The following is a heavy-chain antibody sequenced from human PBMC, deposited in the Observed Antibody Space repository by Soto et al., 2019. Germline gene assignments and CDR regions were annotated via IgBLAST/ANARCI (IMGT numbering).Heavy chain of an antibody. J-gene: IGHJ3*02. CDR1: GGSFSGYY. Sequence: SETLSLTCAVYGGSFSGYYWSRIRQPPGKGLEWIGEINHSGSTNYNPSLKSRVTISVDTSKNQFSLKLSSVTAADTAVYYCARGSNYIWGSYRTYAFDIWGQGTMVTVSS. D-gene: IGHD3-16*01. CDR3: ARGSNYIWGSYRTYAFDI. CDR2: INHSGST. V-gene: IGHV4-34*01.